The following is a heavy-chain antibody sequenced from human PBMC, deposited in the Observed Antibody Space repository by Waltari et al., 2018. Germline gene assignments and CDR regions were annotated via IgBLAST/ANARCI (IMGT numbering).Heavy chain of an antibody. V-gene: IGHV3-23*01. Sequence: EEHLLESGGGLAQPGGSLRLSCAASGFNFISYAIGWVRQAPGKGLGWVSGISDSGVITKYADSVKGRFTVSRDNSKNTVFLHLNSLRAEDTAIYYCARHLYSIDYLELAKWGQGTLVTVSS. CDR1: GFNFISYA. D-gene: IGHD3-22*01. J-gene: IGHJ4*02. CDR2: ISDSGVIT. CDR3: ARHLYSIDYLELAK.